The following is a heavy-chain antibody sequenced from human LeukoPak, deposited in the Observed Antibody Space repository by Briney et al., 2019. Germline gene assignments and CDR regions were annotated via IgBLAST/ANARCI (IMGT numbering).Heavy chain of an antibody. CDR3: ARDSSSWFRTDDAFDI. J-gene: IGHJ3*02. D-gene: IGHD6-13*01. CDR2: IYYSGST. V-gene: IGHV4-39*07. Sequence: SETLSLTCTVSGGSISSSNYYWGWIRQPPGKGLEWIGSIYYSGSTYYSPSLKSRVTISVDTSKNQFSLKLSSVTAADTAVYYCARDSSSWFRTDDAFDIWGQGTMVTVSS. CDR1: GGSISSSNYY.